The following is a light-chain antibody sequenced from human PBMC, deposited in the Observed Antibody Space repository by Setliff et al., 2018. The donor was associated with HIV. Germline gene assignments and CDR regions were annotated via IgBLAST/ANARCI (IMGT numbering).Light chain of an antibody. V-gene: IGLV2-8*01. CDR3: SSYAGSTNV. CDR1: SSDVGGYDY. J-gene: IGLJ1*01. Sequence: QSVLTQPPSASGSPGQSVTISCTGTSSDVGGYDYVSWYQQHPGKAPKLMIYEVSQRPSGVPDRFTGSKSGNTASLTVSGLQPEDEADYYCSSYAGSTNVFGTGTKGTVL. CDR2: EVS.